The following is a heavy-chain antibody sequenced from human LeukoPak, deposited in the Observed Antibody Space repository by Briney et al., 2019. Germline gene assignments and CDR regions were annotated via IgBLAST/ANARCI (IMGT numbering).Heavy chain of an antibody. D-gene: IGHD6-13*01. Sequence: GGSLRLSCAASGFTFSSYEMNWVRQAPGKGLEWVSYISSSGSTIYYADSVKGRFTISRDNAKNSLYLQMNSLGAEDTAVYYCARGLIAAAAPFDYWGQGTLVTVSS. V-gene: IGHV3-48*03. CDR3: ARGLIAAAAPFDY. J-gene: IGHJ4*02. CDR1: GFTFSSYE. CDR2: ISSSGSTI.